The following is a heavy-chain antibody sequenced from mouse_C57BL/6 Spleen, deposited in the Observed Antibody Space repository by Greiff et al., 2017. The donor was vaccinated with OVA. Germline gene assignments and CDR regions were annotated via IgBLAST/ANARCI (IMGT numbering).Heavy chain of an antibody. V-gene: IGHV10-1*01. Sequence: EVKLMESGGGLVQPKGSLKLSCAASGFSFNTYAMNWVRQAPGKGLEWVARIRGKSNNYATYYADSVKDRFTISRDDSESMLYLQMNNLKTEDTAMYYCVRTPFDYWGQGTTLTVSS. CDR1: GFSFNTYA. CDR3: VRTPFDY. J-gene: IGHJ2*01. CDR2: IRGKSNNYAT.